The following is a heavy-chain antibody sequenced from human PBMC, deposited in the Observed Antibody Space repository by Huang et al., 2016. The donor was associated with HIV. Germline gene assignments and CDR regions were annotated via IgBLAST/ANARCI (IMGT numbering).Heavy chain of an antibody. V-gene: IGHV4-61*09. CDR3: ARLTGYSTFDI. D-gene: IGHD3-9*01. CDR2: IYTSGTT. Sequence: QVQLQESGPGLVKPSQTLSLTCSVSGGSISSGKYYWSWIRQPAGKGLEWIGHIYTSGTTIYNPSPNSRVTISVATSKNQFSLKLSSVTAADTAVYYCARLTGYSTFDIWGHGTVVTVSS. CDR1: GGSISSGKYY. J-gene: IGHJ3*02.